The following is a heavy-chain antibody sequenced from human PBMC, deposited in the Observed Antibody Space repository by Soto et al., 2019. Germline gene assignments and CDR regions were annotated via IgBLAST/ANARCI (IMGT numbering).Heavy chain of an antibody. CDR2: ISGSDGKT. V-gene: IGHV3-23*01. D-gene: IGHD3-3*01. CDR1: GFKCGSSA. J-gene: IGHJ4*02. CDR3: ARWSYLDY. Sequence: PGGSMRLSCAASGFKCGSSALSWVRQAPGKGLEWVSTISGSDGKTFYADSVKGRFSISRDTSQSTLYLQMNSLRADDTAMYYCARWSYLDYWGQGTRVTVS.